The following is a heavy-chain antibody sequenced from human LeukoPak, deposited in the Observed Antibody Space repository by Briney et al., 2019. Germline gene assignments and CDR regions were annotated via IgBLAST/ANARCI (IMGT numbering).Heavy chain of an antibody. CDR1: GFTFSSYG. D-gene: IGHD3-16*01. CDR2: ISYDGSNK. Sequence: GRSLRLSCAASGFTFSSYGMHWVRQAPGKGLEWVAVISYDGSNKYYADSVKGRFTISRDNSRNTLYLQMNSLRVEDTAVYYCASGDYVNGWNLDFWGQGTLVTVSS. V-gene: IGHV3-30*03. CDR3: ASGDYVNGWNLDF. J-gene: IGHJ4*02.